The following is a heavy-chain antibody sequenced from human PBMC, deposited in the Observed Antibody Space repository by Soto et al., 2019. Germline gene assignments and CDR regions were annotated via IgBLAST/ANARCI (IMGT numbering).Heavy chain of an antibody. CDR3: AKEATNINNFDY. Sequence: EVQLVESGGGLVQPGGSLRLSCAASGFIFDNFEMNWVRQAPGKGLEWVSYISSSGSVAYYGESVKGRFTISRDNDKNSLYLQINSLRAEDTAVYYCAKEATNINNFDYWGHGTLVTVSS. J-gene: IGHJ4*01. V-gene: IGHV3-48*03. CDR1: GFIFDNFE. D-gene: IGHD2-8*01. CDR2: ISSSGSVA.